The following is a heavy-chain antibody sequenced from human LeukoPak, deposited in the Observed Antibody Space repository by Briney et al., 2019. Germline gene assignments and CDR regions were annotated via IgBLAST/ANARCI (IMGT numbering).Heavy chain of an antibody. D-gene: IGHD5-24*01. CDR2: LSASGYYT. Sequence: GGSPRLSRAGSGFTLRSYAMGGVRPAPGKRVERGAALSASGYYTEYADSMNGRYTISRDTSQNTLILEMNSPRAEDTAVYYCAKKPVTIKYPFDNWGQGTLVTVSS. CDR1: GFTLRSYA. CDR3: AKKPVTIKYPFDN. V-gene: IGHV3-23*01. J-gene: IGHJ4*02.